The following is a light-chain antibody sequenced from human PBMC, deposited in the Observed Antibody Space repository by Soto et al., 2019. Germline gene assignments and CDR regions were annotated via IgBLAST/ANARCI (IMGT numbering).Light chain of an antibody. CDR1: QSVSSN. J-gene: IGKJ2*01. V-gene: IGKV3-15*01. CDR3: QQYNKWPPYT. CDR2: GAS. Sequence: EIVMKQSPANLSVSPGERATLSCRASQSVSSNLAWYQQKPGQGPRLLIYGASTRATSIPARFSGSGSGTEFTLTMNSLQSVDFAVYYCQQYNKWPPYTFGQGTKLEIK.